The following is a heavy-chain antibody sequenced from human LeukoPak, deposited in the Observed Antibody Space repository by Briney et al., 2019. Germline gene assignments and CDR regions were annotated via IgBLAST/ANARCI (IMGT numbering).Heavy chain of an antibody. CDR3: ARGISSGWYGAFDI. CDR2: IYTSGST. D-gene: IGHD6-19*01. CDR1: GGSISSYY. V-gene: IGHV4-4*07. J-gene: IGHJ3*02. Sequence: SETLSLTXTVSGGSISSYYWSWIRQPAGKGVEWIGRIYTSGSTNYNPSLKSRVTMSVDTSKNQFSLKLSSVTAADTAVYYCARGISSGWYGAFDIWGQGTMVTVSS.